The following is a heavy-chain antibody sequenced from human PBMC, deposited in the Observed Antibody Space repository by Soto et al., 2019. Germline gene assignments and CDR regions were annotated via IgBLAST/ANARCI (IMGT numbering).Heavy chain of an antibody. CDR2: ISYDGSKK. CDR3: AKDHGSGYISGWYTPSPPTDY. J-gene: IGHJ4*02. D-gene: IGHD6-19*01. CDR1: GFTFSSYG. Sequence: QVHLVESGGGVVQPGRSLRLSCAASGFTFSSYGFNWVRQAPGKGLEWVAFISYDGSKKYYADSVKGRFIISRENSKNMLYLQLNSLGTEDTAIYYCAKDHGSGYISGWYTPSPPTDYWGQGTLVTVSS. V-gene: IGHV3-30*18.